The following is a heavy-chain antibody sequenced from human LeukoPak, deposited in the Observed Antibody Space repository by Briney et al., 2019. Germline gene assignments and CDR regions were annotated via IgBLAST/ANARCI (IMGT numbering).Heavy chain of an antibody. Sequence: PGGSLRLSCAASGFTVSSNYMSWVRQAAGDGLEWDEVKYSGGSTYYADSVKGRFTISRDNSKNALYLQRNSLGAEDAAVYYCAREGSGYDSHIPCDYGGEETVVSVSS. J-gene: IGHJ4*02. V-gene: IGHV3-53*01. CDR2: KYSGGST. CDR3: AREGSGYDSHIPCDY. D-gene: IGHD5-12*01. CDR1: GFTVSSNY.